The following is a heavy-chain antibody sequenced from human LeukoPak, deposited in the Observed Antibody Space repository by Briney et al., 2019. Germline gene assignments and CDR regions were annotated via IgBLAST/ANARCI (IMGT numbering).Heavy chain of an antibody. V-gene: IGHV1-69*02. D-gene: IGHD2-2*02. J-gene: IGHJ4*02. CDR3: AINIPPAHCSSTSCYTGDY. CDR2: IIPILGIA. CDR1: GGTFSSCT. Sequence: SVKVSCKASGGTFSSCTISWVRQAPGQGLEWMGRIIPILGIANYAQKFQGRVTITADKSTSTAYMELSSLRSEDTAVYYCAINIPPAHCSSTSCYTGDYWGQGTLVTVSS.